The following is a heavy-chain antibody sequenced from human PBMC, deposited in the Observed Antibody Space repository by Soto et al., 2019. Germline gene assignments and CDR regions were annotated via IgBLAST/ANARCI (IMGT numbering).Heavy chain of an antibody. D-gene: IGHD3-9*01. CDR2: INKNGSTI. V-gene: IGHV3-7*05. Sequence: GGSLRLSCASSGFTFSSYWMILVRQAPGKGLEWVANINKNGSTIYYADSVKGRFTISRDNAKNSLYLQMNSLKTEDTAVYYCTTSKSITGYYQFDYWGQGTLVTVSS. CDR3: TTSKSITGYYQFDY. J-gene: IGHJ4*02. CDR1: GFTFSSYW.